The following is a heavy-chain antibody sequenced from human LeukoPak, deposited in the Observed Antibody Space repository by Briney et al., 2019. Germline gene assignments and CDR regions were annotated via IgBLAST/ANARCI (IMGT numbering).Heavy chain of an antibody. CDR2: LYSDGST. CDR3: ARGTSASAGIT. J-gene: IGHJ5*02. CDR1: GLAVSGNY. D-gene: IGHD2-2*01. V-gene: IGHV3-53*01. Sequence: GGSLRLSCAASGLAVSGNYMTWVRQAPGKGLEWVSALYSDGSTHYADSVKGRFTISRDNSKNTLYLQMNNLRVEDTAIYYCARGTSASAGITWGQGTLVSVSS.